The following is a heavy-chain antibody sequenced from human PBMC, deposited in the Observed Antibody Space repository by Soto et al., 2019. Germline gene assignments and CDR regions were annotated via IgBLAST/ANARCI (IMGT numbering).Heavy chain of an antibody. D-gene: IGHD6-13*01. Sequence: ASVKVSCKASGYTFTSYGISWVRQAPGQGLEWMGWISAYNGNTNYAQKLQGRVTMTTDTSTSTAYMELRSLRSDDTAVYYCARDRRGRIAAAPDYWGQGTLVTVSS. J-gene: IGHJ4*02. V-gene: IGHV1-18*04. CDR3: ARDRRGRIAAAPDY. CDR1: GYTFTSYG. CDR2: ISAYNGNT.